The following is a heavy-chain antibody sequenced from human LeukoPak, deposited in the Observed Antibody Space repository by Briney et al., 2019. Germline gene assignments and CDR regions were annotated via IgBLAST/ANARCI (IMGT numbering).Heavy chain of an antibody. V-gene: IGHV3-48*03. CDR2: ISSSGNTI. J-gene: IGHJ6*03. CDR3: ARDEEHCTSTSCYGDYYDYMDV. D-gene: IGHD2-2*01. CDR1: GFTVSSYE. Sequence: GGSLRLSCAASGFTVSSYEMNWVRQAPGQGREWVSYISSSGNTIYYANSLKGRFAISRDNTKNSLYLQMNSLSAEDTAVYYCARDEEHCTSTSCYGDYYDYMDVWGKGTRVTVSS.